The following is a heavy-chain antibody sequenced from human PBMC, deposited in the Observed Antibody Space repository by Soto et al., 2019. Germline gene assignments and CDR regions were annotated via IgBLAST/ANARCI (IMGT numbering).Heavy chain of an antibody. CDR3: AGRCDGTNCLAHFDY. Sequence: QVHLVQSGAEMKKPGSSVNVSCKASGDTFSNYAISWVRQAPGQGLEWMGVIIPILGTANYAQKFQGRVTITADESVTTAYMELRSLRSEDTAVYYCAGRCDGTNCLAHFDYWGQGTLVTVSS. V-gene: IGHV1-69*12. CDR1: GDTFSNYA. J-gene: IGHJ4*02. CDR2: IIPILGTA. D-gene: IGHD2-2*01.